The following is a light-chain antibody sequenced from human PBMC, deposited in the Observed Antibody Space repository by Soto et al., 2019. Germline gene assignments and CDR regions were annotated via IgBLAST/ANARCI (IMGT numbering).Light chain of an antibody. J-gene: IGLJ1*01. Sequence: QSALTQTASVSGSPGQSVTISCTGTSSDVGAYKYVSWYQKHPGKAPKLMIYGVSNRPSGVSNRFSGSNSGNTAFLTISVLQPEDEADYYCSSFTGLSNLAVFGTGAKLTVL. CDR3: SSFTGLSNLAV. CDR2: GVS. V-gene: IGLV2-14*03. CDR1: SSDVGAYKY.